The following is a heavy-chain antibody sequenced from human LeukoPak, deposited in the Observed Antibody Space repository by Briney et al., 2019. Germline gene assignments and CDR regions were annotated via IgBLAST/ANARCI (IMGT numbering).Heavy chain of an antibody. CDR3: ARGSKQQLLYNWFDP. Sequence: SETLSLTCTVSGGSTSSYYWSWIRQPPGKGLEWIGYIYYSGSTNYNPSLKSRVTISVDTSKNQFSLKLSSVTSADTAVYYCARGSKQQLLYNWFDPWGQGTLVTVSS. J-gene: IGHJ5*02. D-gene: IGHD6-13*01. V-gene: IGHV4-59*01. CDR2: IYYSGST. CDR1: GGSTSSYY.